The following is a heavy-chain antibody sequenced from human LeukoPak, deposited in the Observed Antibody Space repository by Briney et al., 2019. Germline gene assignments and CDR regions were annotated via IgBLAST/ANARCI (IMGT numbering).Heavy chain of an antibody. Sequence: NPSETLSLTCTVSGGSITSYYWSWIRQPPGKGLEWIGNIYYTGSTNYNPSLGSRVTMSVDTSKNQLSLRLNSVSAADTAVYYCARIEGGYYTSGTLEYWGQGTLVTVSS. CDR2: IYYTGST. V-gene: IGHV4-59*01. D-gene: IGHD3-22*01. CDR1: GGSITSYY. CDR3: ARIEGGYYTSGTLEY. J-gene: IGHJ4*02.